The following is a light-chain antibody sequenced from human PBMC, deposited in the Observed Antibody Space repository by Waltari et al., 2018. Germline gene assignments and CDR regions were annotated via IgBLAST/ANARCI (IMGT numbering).Light chain of an antibody. CDR3: HHYGSSPFT. J-gene: IGKJ2*01. CDR1: QTVGLNY. V-gene: IGKV3-20*01. CDR2: GAS. Sequence: EIVLTQSPGTLSLSPGEEVTLSCRASQTVGLNYLAWYQQRPGLAPSPLIYGASSRATGIPDRFSGSGSGTDFTLSISGVEPEDFAVYYCHHYGSSPFTFGQGTKLEI.